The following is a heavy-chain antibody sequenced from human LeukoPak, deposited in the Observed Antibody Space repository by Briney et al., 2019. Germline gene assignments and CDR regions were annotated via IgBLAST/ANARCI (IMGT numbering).Heavy chain of an antibody. Sequence: SETLSLTCTVSGGSISSSSYYWGWIRQPPGKGLEWIGSIYYSGSTYYNPSLKSRVTISVDTSKNQFSLKLSSVTAADTVVYYCASSDYGDSYGGWGQGTLVTVSS. J-gene: IGHJ4*02. CDR1: GGSISSSSYY. CDR3: ASSDYGDSYGG. CDR2: IYYSGST. D-gene: IGHD4-17*01. V-gene: IGHV4-39*01.